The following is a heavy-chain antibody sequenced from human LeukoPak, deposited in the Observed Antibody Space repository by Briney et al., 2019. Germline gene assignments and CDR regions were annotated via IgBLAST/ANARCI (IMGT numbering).Heavy chain of an antibody. V-gene: IGHV3-30*04. J-gene: IGHJ6*04. CDR1: GLSFNTYA. CDR2: ISYDGSYT. Sequence: GGSLRLSCVDSGLSFNTYAMHWVRQAQGKGLEWVAAISYDGSYTYYRDSVRGRFTISRDNSKNTMYLQMNSLRAEDTAMYYCARALDVWGKGTTVTVSS. CDR3: ARALDV.